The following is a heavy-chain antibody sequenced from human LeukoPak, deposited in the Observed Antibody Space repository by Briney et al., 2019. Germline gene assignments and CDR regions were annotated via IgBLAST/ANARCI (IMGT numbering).Heavy chain of an antibody. J-gene: IGHJ6*03. V-gene: IGHV3-48*01. Sequence: PGGSLRLSCAASRFTFSSYSMNWVRQAPGKGLEWVSYISSSSSTIYYADSVKGRFTISRDNAKNSLYLQMNSLRAEDTAVYYCARDKYYYDSSGYYYYMDVWGKGTTVTVSS. CDR1: RFTFSSYS. D-gene: IGHD3-22*01. CDR3: ARDKYYYDSSGYYYYMDV. CDR2: ISSSSSTI.